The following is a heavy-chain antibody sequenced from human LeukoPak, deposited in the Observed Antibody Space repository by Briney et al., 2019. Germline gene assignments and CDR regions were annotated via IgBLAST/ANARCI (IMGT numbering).Heavy chain of an antibody. J-gene: IGHJ3*02. Sequence: GGSLRLSCAASGFTFSNYDMHWVRQGTGEGLEWVSGIGTGGDTHYPDSVKGRFTISRENAKNSLYLQMTSLRVGDTAMYYCARAARYYGSSGAHAFDIWGQGTRVTVS. CDR3: ARAARYYGSSGAHAFDI. CDR2: IGTGGDT. V-gene: IGHV3-13*01. D-gene: IGHD6-19*01. CDR1: GFTFSNYD.